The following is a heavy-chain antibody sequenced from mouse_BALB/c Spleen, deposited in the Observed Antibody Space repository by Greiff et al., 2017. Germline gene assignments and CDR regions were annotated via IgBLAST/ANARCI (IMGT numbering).Heavy chain of an antibody. CDR2: ISSGSSTI. Sequence: EVQVVESGGGLVQPGGSRKLSCAASGFTFSSFGMHWVRQAPEKGLEWVAYISSGSSTIYYADTVKGRFTISRDNPKNTLFLQMTSLRSEDTAMYYCARSRLGRGYAMDYWGQGTSVTVSS. D-gene: IGHD4-1*01. CDR1: GFTFSSFG. CDR3: ARSRLGRGYAMDY. J-gene: IGHJ4*01. V-gene: IGHV5-17*02.